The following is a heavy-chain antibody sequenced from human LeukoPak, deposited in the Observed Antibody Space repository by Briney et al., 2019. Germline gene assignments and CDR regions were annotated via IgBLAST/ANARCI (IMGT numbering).Heavy chain of an antibody. CDR3: ARFLAGTRHFHFYYYMDV. D-gene: IGHD3-9*01. Sequence: SETLSLTCTVSGGSMSNSSYYWGWIRQPAGKGLEWIGSIYYTESTYYNPSFKSRSTISVDTSKNQFSLKVISVTAAAAAVYYCARFLAGTRHFHFYYYMDVWGKGTTVTISS. CDR2: IYYTEST. CDR1: GGSMSNSSYY. J-gene: IGHJ6*03. V-gene: IGHV4-39*01.